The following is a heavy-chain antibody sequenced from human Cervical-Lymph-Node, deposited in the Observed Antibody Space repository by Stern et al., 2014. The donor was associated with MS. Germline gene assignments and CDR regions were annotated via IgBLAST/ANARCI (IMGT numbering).Heavy chain of an antibody. CDR2: SNPNSGGT. D-gene: IGHD3-10*01. CDR3: ARGGGYSYSTLDY. V-gene: IGHV1-2*02. J-gene: IGHJ4*02. CDR1: AYTITDYY. Sequence: QLVQSGAEVKKPGASVKVSCKASAYTITDYYTHWVRQAPGHGLEWMGWSNPNSGGTYSAQKFQGRLTMTRDTSISTAYMELSSLRSDDTAVYYCARGGGYSYSTLDYWGQGTQVTVSS.